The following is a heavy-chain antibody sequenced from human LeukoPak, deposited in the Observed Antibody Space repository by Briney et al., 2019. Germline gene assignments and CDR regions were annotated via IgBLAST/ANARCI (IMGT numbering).Heavy chain of an antibody. J-gene: IGHJ5*02. Sequence: SETLSLTCTVSGGSISSSSYYWGWIRQPPGKGLEWIGSIYYSGSTYYNPSLKSRVTISVDTSKNQFSLKLSSVTAADTAVYYCARGGVEMATIRANWFDPWGQGTLVTVSS. D-gene: IGHD5-24*01. V-gene: IGHV4-39*07. CDR2: IYYSGST. CDR1: GGSISSSSYY. CDR3: ARGGVEMATIRANWFDP.